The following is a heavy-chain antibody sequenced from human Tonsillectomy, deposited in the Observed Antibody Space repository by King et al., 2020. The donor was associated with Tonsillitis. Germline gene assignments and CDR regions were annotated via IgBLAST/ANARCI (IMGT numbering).Heavy chain of an antibody. Sequence: VQLQQWGAGLLKPSETLSLTCAVYGGSFSGYYWSWIRQPPGKGLEWIGEINHSGSTNYNPSLKSRVTISVDTSKNQFSLKLSSVTAVDTAVYYCARVGDSSGYYSSFDYWGQGTLVTVSS. V-gene: IGHV4-34*01. CDR3: ARVGDSSGYYSSFDY. CDR2: INHSGST. J-gene: IGHJ4*02. CDR1: GGSFSGYY. D-gene: IGHD3-22*01.